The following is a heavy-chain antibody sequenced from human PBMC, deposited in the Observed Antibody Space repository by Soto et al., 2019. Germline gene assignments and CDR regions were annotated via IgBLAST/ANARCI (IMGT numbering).Heavy chain of an antibody. V-gene: IGHV1-69*02. Sequence: QVQLGQSGAEGKKPGSSVKVSCKASGGTFSSYTISWVRQAPGQGLEWMGRIIPILGIANYAQKFQGTVTITADNSTSTAYMELSSLRAEDTAVYYCALGDSGSEGYWGQGTLVTVSS. CDR3: ALGDSGSEGY. D-gene: IGHD1-26*01. CDR2: IIPILGIA. CDR1: GGTFSSYT. J-gene: IGHJ4*02.